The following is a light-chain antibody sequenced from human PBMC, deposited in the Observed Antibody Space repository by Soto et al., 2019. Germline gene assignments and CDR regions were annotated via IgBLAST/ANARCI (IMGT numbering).Light chain of an antibody. Sequence: DVQMTQSPSSLSASVGDRVVITCRASQTISTYLNWYRQKPGKAPELLIYGTSNLESGGPSRFSGSGSGTEVSLAIRSRRPDDFATYFCQQSSITPLTFGGGTKVEIK. J-gene: IGKJ4*01. V-gene: IGKV1-39*01. CDR1: QTISTY. CDR2: GTS. CDR3: QQSSITPLT.